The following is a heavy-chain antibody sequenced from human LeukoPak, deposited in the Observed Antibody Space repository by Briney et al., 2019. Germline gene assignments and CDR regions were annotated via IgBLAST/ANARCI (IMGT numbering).Heavy chain of an antibody. CDR2: INARGDT. CDR1: GWSLNDYY. J-gene: IGHJ5*02. D-gene: IGHD2-2*01. Sequence: PSETLSLTCAVSGWSLNDYYWNGVGQPPGKGREGMGEINARGDTNYNPSLKSRVTISVDSSKNQFSLTLTSMIAADTAIYYCARGQVPAARGYNWFDPWGQGTLVTVSS. CDR3: ARGQVPAARGYNWFDP. V-gene: IGHV4-34*01.